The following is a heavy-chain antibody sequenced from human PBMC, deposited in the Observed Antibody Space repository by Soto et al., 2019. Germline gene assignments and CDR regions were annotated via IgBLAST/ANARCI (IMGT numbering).Heavy chain of an antibody. V-gene: IGHV3-30*18. Sequence: GGSLRLSCAASGFTFNTYGMHWVRQAPGKGLEWVAVISYDGSEKYYVDSVKGRFAISKDNSKNTLYLQMNSLRPEDTAVYYCAKSPNFYCSSPNCYKYYFDHWGQGTRVTVSS. J-gene: IGHJ4*02. CDR1: GFTFNTYG. D-gene: IGHD2-2*02. CDR3: AKSPNFYCSSPNCYKYYFDH. CDR2: ISYDGSEK.